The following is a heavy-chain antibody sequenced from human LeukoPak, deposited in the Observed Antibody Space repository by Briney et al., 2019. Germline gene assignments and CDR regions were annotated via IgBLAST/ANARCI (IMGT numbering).Heavy chain of an antibody. Sequence: GESLKISCKGSGYSFTSYWIGWVRQAPGQGLEWMGWISAYNGNTNYAQKLQGRVTMTTDTSTSTAYMELRSLTSDDTAVYYCARVGAYCTSCLDYWGQGTLVTVSS. CDR3: ARVGAYCTSCLDY. J-gene: IGHJ4*02. CDR2: ISAYNGNT. D-gene: IGHD2-2*01. CDR1: GYSFTSYW. V-gene: IGHV1-18*04.